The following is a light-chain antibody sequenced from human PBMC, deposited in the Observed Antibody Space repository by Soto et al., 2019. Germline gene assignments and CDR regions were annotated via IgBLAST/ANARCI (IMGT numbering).Light chain of an antibody. J-gene: IGKJ1*01. Sequence: ESVLTQSPGTLSLSPGERATLSCRASQSGSNNYLAWYQQKPGQAPRLLIYGASNRATGIPDRFSGSGSGTDFTLTIRRLEPEDFAVYYCQQYGSSYPWTFGQGTKVDI. CDR2: GAS. CDR1: QSGSNNY. CDR3: QQYGSSYPWT. V-gene: IGKV3-20*01.